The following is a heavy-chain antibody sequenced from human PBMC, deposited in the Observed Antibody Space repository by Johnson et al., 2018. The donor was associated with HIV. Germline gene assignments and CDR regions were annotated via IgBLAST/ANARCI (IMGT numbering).Heavy chain of an antibody. CDR1: GFTFSSHW. CDR3: ARAIDQGYSSGWSSDVYDI. V-gene: IGHV3-74*02. D-gene: IGHD6-19*01. Sequence: VQLVESGGGLVQSGGSLRLSCAASGFTFSSHWMHWVRQPPGKGLVWVSRINSDGSSTSYADSVKGRFTISRDNAKNTLYLQMNSLRVEDTAVYYCARAIDQGYSSGWSSDVYDIWGQGTMVTVSA. J-gene: IGHJ3*02. CDR2: INSDGSST.